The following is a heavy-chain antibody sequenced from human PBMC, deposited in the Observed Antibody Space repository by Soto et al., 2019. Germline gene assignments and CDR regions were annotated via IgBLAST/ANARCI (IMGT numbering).Heavy chain of an antibody. Sequence: QLQVVESGGGVVQPGRSLRLYCAASEFDFSSHAMHWVRQAPGKGLEWVALIFFDGRNENYADSVKGRFTISRDNSKNTLYLQMNCLREEDTAVYYCARDGDFWSGHSGSPKTVYYFDYWGQVTLVTVSS. CDR3: ARDGDFWSGHSGSPKTVYYFDY. CDR1: EFDFSSHA. J-gene: IGHJ4*02. D-gene: IGHD3-3*01. CDR2: IFFDGRNE. V-gene: IGHV3-30*04.